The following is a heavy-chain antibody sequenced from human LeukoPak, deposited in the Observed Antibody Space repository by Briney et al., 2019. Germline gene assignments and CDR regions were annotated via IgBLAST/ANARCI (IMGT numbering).Heavy chain of an antibody. D-gene: IGHD4-17*01. V-gene: IGHV3-21*01. J-gene: IGHJ4*02. CDR2: MSSSSRNI. CDR1: GFTFSSYS. CDR3: ARDLYGDYVFDY. Sequence: PGGSLRLSCAASGFTFSSYSMNWVRQAPGKGLEWVSSMSSSSRNIYYADSVKGRFTISRDNAKNSLYLQMSSLRAEDTAVYCCARDLYGDYVFDYWGQGTLVTVSS.